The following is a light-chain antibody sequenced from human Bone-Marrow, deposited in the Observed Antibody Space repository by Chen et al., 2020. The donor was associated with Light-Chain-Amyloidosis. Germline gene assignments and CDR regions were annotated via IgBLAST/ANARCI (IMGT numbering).Light chain of an antibody. CDR2: ATS. CDR3: QHLNSYLFT. V-gene: IGKV1-9*01. Sequence: DIQFTQSPSFLSASVGDRVTITCRASQDIGDHLAWFQQTPGKAPKLLIYATSTLQTGVPSRFSGSGSGTQFTLTISSLQPEDFATYYCQHLNSYLFTFGPGTKVDFK. CDR1: QDIGDH. J-gene: IGKJ3*01.